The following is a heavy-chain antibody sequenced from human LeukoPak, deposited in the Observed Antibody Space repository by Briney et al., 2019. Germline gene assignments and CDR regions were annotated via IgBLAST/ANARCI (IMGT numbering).Heavy chain of an antibody. Sequence: SQTLSLTCTVSGGSISSGSYYWSWIRQPAGKGLEWIGRIYTSGSTNYNPSLKSRVTISVDTSKNQFSLKLSSVTAADTAVYYCARDDLRRQGYMDVWGKGTTVTVSS. V-gene: IGHV4-61*02. CDR2: IYTSGST. D-gene: IGHD5-24*01. CDR1: GGSISSGSYY. J-gene: IGHJ6*03. CDR3: ARDDLRRQGYMDV.